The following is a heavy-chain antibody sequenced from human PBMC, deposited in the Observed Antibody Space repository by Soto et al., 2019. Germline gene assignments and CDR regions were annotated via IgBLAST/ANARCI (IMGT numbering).Heavy chain of an antibody. CDR1: GYSFTSYW. CDR2: IDPSDSYT. CDR3: ARTSAAGKYYYGMDV. V-gene: IGHV5-10-1*01. Sequence: PGASLKISCKGSGYSFTSYWISWVRQMPGKGLEWMGRIDPSDSYTNYSPSFQGHVTISADKSISTAYLQWSSLKASDTAMYYCARTSAAGKYYYGMDVWGQGTTVTVSS. D-gene: IGHD6-13*01. J-gene: IGHJ6*02.